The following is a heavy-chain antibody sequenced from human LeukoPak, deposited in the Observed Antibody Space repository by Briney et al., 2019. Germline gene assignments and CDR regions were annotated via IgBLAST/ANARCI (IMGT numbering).Heavy chain of an antibody. J-gene: IGHJ4*02. CDR1: GFTFSHYW. CDR3: AKDDNSWSLDY. D-gene: IGHD6-13*01. V-gene: IGHV3-7*01. Sequence: GGSLRLSCAASGFTFSHYWMSWVRQAPGKGLERVASIKQDGSQKYYGDSVKGRFTISRDNAKNSLYRQMNSLRAEDTAFYYCAKDDNSWSLDYWGQGTLVTVSS. CDR2: IKQDGSQK.